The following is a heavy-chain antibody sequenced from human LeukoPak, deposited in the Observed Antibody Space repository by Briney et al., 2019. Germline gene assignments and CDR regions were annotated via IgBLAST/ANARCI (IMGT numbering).Heavy chain of an antibody. J-gene: IGHJ4*02. CDR2: IIPILGIA. D-gene: IGHD5-18*01. CDR1: GGTFSSYA. V-gene: IGHV1-69*04. CDR3: VRTSLHTAMAYY. Sequence: SVKVSCKASGGTFSSYAISWVRQAPGQGLEWMGRIIPILGIANYAQKFQGRVTITADKSTSTAYMELSSLRSEDTAVYYCVRTSLHTAMAYYWGQGTLVTVSS.